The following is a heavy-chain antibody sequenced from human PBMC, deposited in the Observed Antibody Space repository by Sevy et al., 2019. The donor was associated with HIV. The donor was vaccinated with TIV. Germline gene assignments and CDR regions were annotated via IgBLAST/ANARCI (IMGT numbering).Heavy chain of an antibody. J-gene: IGHJ4*02. CDR3: ARGRITIFGVVIELDY. D-gene: IGHD3-3*01. Sequence: ASVKVSCKASGYTFTSYDINWVRQATGQGLEWMGWMNPNSGNTGYAQKFQGRVTMTRNTSISTAYMELSSLRSEDTAAYYCARGRITIFGVVIELDYWGQGTLVTVSS. CDR2: MNPNSGNT. CDR1: GYTFTSYD. V-gene: IGHV1-8*01.